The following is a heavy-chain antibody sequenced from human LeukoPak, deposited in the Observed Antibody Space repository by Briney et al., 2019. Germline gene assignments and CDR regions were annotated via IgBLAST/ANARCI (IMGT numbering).Heavy chain of an antibody. CDR1: GGTFSSYA. CDR2: IIPIFGTA. J-gene: IGHJ4*02. Sequence: SVKVSCXASGGTFSSYAISWVRQAHGQGLEWMGGIIPIFGTANYAQKFQGRVTITTDESTSTAYMELSSLRSEDTAVYYCARGPTSYSSGWYGRGPIDYWGQGTLVTVSS. D-gene: IGHD6-19*01. V-gene: IGHV1-69*05. CDR3: ARGPTSYSSGWYGRGPIDY.